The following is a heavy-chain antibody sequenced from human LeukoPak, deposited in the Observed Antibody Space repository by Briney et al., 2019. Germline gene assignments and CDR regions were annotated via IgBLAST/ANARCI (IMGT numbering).Heavy chain of an antibody. CDR1: GGSISSSSYF. CDR3: ARHPPFLTYCGGDCPWTSIDY. J-gene: IGHJ4*02. V-gene: IGHV4-39*01. D-gene: IGHD2-21*01. Sequence: NPSETLSLTCTVSGGSISSSSYFWGWIRQPPGKGLEWIGSIYYSGSTYYNPSIKSRVTISVDTSKNQFSLKLNSVTAADTAVYYCARHPPFLTYCGGDCPWTSIDYWGQGTLVTVSS. CDR2: IYYSGST.